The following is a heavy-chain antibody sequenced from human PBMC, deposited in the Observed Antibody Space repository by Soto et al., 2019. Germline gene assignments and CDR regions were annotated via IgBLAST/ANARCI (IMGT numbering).Heavy chain of an antibody. D-gene: IGHD4-17*01. CDR3: ARVGGDDFGDSGGFDY. CDR2: IYYSGGT. J-gene: IGHJ4*02. Sequence: SETLSLTCTVSGGSIRYYFWTWIRQPPGKGLEWIGYIYYSGGTNYNPSLKSRGAISVDTSKNHFSLQLKSVTAADTAVYYCARVGGDDFGDSGGFDYWGQGTLVTVSS. V-gene: IGHV4-59*01. CDR1: GGSIRYYF.